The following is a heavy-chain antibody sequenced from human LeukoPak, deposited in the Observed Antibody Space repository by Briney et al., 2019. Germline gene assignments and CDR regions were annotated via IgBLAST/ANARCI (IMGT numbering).Heavy chain of an antibody. J-gene: IGHJ6*02. D-gene: IGHD1-26*01. CDR2: ISGSGGST. CDR3: ANYGATFYYYYGMDV. V-gene: IGHV3-23*01. CDR1: GFTFSSYA. Sequence: GGSLRLSCAASGFTFSSYAMSWVRQAPGKGLEWVSAISGSGGSTYYADSVKGRFTISRDNSKNTLYLQMNSLRAEDTAVYYCANYGATFYYYYGMDVWGQGTTVTASS.